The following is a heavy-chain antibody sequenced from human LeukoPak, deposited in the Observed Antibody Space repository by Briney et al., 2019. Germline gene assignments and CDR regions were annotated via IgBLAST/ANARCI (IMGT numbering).Heavy chain of an antibody. D-gene: IGHD1-7*01. CDR2: IYYCGST. Sequence: PSETLSLTCTVSGGSISSYYWSWIRQPPGKGLEGIGYIYYCGSTNYNPSLKSRVTISVDTSKNQFSLKLSSVTAADTAVYYCARGELTNFDYWGQGTLVTVSS. CDR1: GGSISSYY. J-gene: IGHJ4*02. V-gene: IGHV4-59*01. CDR3: ARGELTNFDY.